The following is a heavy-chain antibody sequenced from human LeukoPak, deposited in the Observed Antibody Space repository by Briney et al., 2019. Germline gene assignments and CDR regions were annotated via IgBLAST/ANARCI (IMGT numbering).Heavy chain of an antibody. V-gene: IGHV4-61*02. Sequence: PSETLSLTCTVSGDSISSGAYYWSWIRQPAGKGLEWIGRISTDGSTNYNPSLNSRVTMSVDASNNHFSLKLNSVTAADMAVYYCAKGAGPPWFDPWGQGTLVTVSS. CDR2: ISTDGST. CDR1: GDSISSGAYY. CDR3: AKGAGPPWFDP. J-gene: IGHJ5*02. D-gene: IGHD6-19*01.